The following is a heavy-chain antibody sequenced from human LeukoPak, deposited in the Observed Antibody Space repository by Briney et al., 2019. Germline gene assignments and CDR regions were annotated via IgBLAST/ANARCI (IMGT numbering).Heavy chain of an antibody. V-gene: IGHV4-59*08. D-gene: IGHD6-19*01. CDR3: GRRDTGWNYFDY. CDR1: GGSINSHY. J-gene: IGHJ4*02. CDR2: IYYTGKN. Sequence: PSETLSLTCAVSGGSINSHYWGWIRQPPGKGLQWIGDIYYTGKNNYNPSLKSRVTISLDTSKDHLSLNLTSVLAADTAIYYCGRRDTGWNYFDYWGQGILVTVSS.